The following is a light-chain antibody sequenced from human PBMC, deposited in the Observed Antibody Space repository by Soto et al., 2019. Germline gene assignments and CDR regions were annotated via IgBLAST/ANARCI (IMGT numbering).Light chain of an antibody. CDR2: GAS. V-gene: IGKV3-20*01. CDR3: QQYGSSFT. Sequence: EIVLTQSPGTLSLSPGERATLSCRASQSISSRYLAWDQQKPGQAPRLLIYGASSRATGIPDRFSGSGSGTDFILTISRLETEDFAVYYCQQYGSSFTFGPGTKVDIK. CDR1: QSISSRY. J-gene: IGKJ3*01.